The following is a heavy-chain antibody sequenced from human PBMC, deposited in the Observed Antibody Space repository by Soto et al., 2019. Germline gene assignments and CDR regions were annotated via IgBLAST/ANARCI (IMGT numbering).Heavy chain of an antibody. V-gene: IGHV4-4*03. CDR2: IYHRVST. CDR1: GGSISRSNW. Sequence: PPETLSLTCAVSGGSISRSNWWSCVRQPPGKRLEWIGEIYHRVSTNYNTSLKSRVTISVDKSKNQFSLKLSSVTAADTAVYYCARPIAAAGGSPRVGAFDIWGQGTMVTVSS. CDR3: ARPIAAAGGSPRVGAFDI. D-gene: IGHD6-13*01. J-gene: IGHJ3*02.